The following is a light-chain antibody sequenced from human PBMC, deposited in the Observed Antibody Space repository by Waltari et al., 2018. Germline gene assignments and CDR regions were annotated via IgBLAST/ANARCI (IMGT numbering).Light chain of an antibody. CDR3: MQATHWPLT. CDR2: KVS. Sequence: QSLVHTDGHTYLNWFQQRPGQSPRRLIYKVSNLDSGVPDRFSGSRSGTDFTLKISRVEAEDVGNYYWMQATHWPLTFGQGTKVEIK. J-gene: IGKJ1*01. CDR1: QSLVHTDGHTY. V-gene: IGKV2-30*02.